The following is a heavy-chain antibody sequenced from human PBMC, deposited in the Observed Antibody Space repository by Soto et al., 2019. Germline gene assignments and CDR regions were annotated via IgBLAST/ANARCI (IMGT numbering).Heavy chain of an antibody. CDR2: IHYTGDS. CDR3: ATWRHQAIKAYDI. V-gene: IGHV4-59*02. J-gene: IGHJ3*02. CDR1: GASVSNYY. Sequence: PSETLSLTCTVSGASVSNYYWNWIRQPPGKGLEWIGYIHYTGDSKYNPSLKSRVTMSVATSKNQFSPKMTSVSDAHTAVYYCATWRHQAIKAYDICGQGARDTV.